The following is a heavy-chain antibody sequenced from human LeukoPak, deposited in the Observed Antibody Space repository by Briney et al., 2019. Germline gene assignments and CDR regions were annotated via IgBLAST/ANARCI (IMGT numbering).Heavy chain of an antibody. D-gene: IGHD6-13*01. V-gene: IGHV3-21*01. J-gene: IGHJ4*02. CDR2: ISSSSSYI. Sequence: GGSLRLSCAASGFSFSTYGMHWVRQAPGKGLEWVSSISSSSSYIYYADSVKGRFTISRDNAKNSLYLQMNSLRAEDTAVYYCASRAEYSSSWKDYRGQGTLVTVSS. CDR3: ASRAEYSSSWKDY. CDR1: GFSFSTYG.